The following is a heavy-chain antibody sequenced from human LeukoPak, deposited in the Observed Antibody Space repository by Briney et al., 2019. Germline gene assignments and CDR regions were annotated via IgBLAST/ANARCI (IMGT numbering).Heavy chain of an antibody. J-gene: IGHJ4*02. CDR1: GFTFSNYP. Sequence: GGSLRLSCAASGFTFSNYPMHWVRQAPGKGLEWVAVISFDGSNKYYADSVKGRFTISRDNSKNTLYLQMNSLRAEDTAVYYCARIPTIFGVVSEGDHWGQGTLVSVSS. V-gene: IGHV3-30-3*01. CDR2: ISFDGSNK. D-gene: IGHD3-3*01. CDR3: ARIPTIFGVVSEGDH.